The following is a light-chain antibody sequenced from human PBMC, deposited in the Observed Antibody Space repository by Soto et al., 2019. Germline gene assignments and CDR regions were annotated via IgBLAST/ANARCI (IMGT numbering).Light chain of an antibody. CDR3: QSYDSSLSGYVV. Sequence: QSVLTQPHSVSGAPGQRVTISCTGSSSNIGAGYDVHWYQQLPGTAPKLLIYVNSNRPSGVPDRFSGSKSGTSASLAITGLQAEDEADYYCQSYDSSLSGYVVFGGGTKLTVL. V-gene: IGLV1-40*01. CDR2: VNS. CDR1: SSNIGAGYD. J-gene: IGLJ2*01.